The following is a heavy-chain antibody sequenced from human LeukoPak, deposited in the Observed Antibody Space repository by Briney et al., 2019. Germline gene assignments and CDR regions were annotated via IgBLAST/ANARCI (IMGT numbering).Heavy chain of an antibody. D-gene: IGHD3-10*01. CDR1: GFTFSSFS. J-gene: IGHJ5*02. Sequence: LRLSCAASGFTFSSFSMNWIRQPPGKGLEWIGEINHSGSTNYNPSLKSRVTISVDTSKNQFSLKLSSVTAADTAVYYCARLVYYYGSGSYRDNWFDPWGQGTLVTVSS. V-gene: IGHV4-34*01. CDR3: ARLVYYYGSGSYRDNWFDP. CDR2: INHSGST.